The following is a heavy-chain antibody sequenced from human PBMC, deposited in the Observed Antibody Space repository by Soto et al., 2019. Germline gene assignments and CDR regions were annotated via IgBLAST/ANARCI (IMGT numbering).Heavy chain of an antibody. CDR2: INSAGSGI. D-gene: IGHD3-10*01. Sequence: GGSLRLSCTASGFFFSSYWMFWVRDVPGKGLEWVSRINSAGSGIDYAGSVKGRFTVSRDNANNTLYLHLSSLSAEDTAVYYCTGARWVLPLFDQWGQGTTVTVSS. CDR1: GFFFSSYW. J-gene: IGHJ4*02. V-gene: IGHV3-74*01. CDR3: TGARWVLPLFDQ.